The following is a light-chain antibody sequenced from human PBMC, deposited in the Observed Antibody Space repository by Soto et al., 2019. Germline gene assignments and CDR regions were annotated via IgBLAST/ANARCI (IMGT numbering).Light chain of an antibody. CDR3: PQYYIYPFA. CDR2: AAS. CDR1: QGISSY. J-gene: IGKJ3*01. Sequence: AIRMTQSPSSLSASTGDRVTITCRASQGISSYLAWYQQKPGKAPKLLIYAASTLQSGVPSRFSGSGSGTDFTLTISCLQSEDFASYYCPQYYIYPFASGPGTTVDIK. V-gene: IGKV1-8*01.